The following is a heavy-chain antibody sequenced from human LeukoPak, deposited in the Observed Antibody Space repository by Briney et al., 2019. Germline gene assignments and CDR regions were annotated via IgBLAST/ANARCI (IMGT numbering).Heavy chain of an antibody. CDR1: GFTFSSYA. Sequence: GGSLRLSCAASGFTFSSYAMNWVRQAPGKGLEWVSGISSGGGNTYYADSVKGRFTISRDNSKNTLYLQMNSLRAEDTAVYYCAEALEWLSGGFDYWGQGTLVTVSS. CDR2: ISSGGGNT. CDR3: AEALEWLSGGFDY. J-gene: IGHJ4*02. V-gene: IGHV3-23*01. D-gene: IGHD3-3*01.